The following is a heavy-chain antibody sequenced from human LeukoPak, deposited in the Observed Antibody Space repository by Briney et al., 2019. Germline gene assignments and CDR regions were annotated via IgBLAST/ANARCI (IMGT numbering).Heavy chain of an antibody. CDR3: ARSYYDSSGHYGG. D-gene: IGHD3-22*01. V-gene: IGHV1-69*06. Sequence: SVKVSCKASGYTFTGYYMHWVRQAPGQGLEWMGGIIPIFGTANYAQKFQGRVTITADKSTSTAYMELSSLRSEDTAVYYCARSYYDSSGHYGGWGQGTLVTVSS. J-gene: IGHJ4*02. CDR2: IIPIFGTA. CDR1: GYTFTGYY.